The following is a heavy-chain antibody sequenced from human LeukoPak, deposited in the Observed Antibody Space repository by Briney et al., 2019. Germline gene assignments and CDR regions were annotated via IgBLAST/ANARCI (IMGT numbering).Heavy chain of an antibody. J-gene: IGHJ5*02. CDR3: AKDPLYNWTPGGWFDP. V-gene: IGHV3-48*01. Sequence: GGSLRLSCAASGFTFSSYSMNWVRQAPGKGLEWVSYISSSSSTIYYADSVKGRFTISRDNSKNTLYLQMNSLRAEDTAVYYCAKDPLYNWTPGGWFDPWGQGTLVTVSS. CDR2: ISSSSSTI. D-gene: IGHD1-20*01. CDR1: GFTFSSYS.